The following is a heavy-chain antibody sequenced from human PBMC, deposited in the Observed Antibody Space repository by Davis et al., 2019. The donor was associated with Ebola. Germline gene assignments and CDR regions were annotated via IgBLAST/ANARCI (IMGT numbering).Heavy chain of an antibody. CDR2: IYPGDSDT. J-gene: IGHJ4*02. CDR3: ARAATEYSSFHGGYYFDY. V-gene: IGHV5-51*01. D-gene: IGHD6-6*01. Sequence: KVSCKGSGYSFTSYWIGWVRQMPGKGLEWMGIIYPGDSDTRYSPSFQGQVTISADKSISTAYLQWSSLKASDTAMYYCARAATEYSSFHGGYYFDYWGQGTLVTVSS. CDR1: GYSFTSYW.